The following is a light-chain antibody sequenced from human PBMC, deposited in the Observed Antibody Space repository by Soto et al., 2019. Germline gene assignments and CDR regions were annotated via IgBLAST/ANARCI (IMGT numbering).Light chain of an antibody. J-gene: IGLJ2*01. CDR3: GTCDSSLSAVV. Sequence: QSVLTQPPSVSAAPGQKVTISCSGSSSNIGNNYVSWYQQLPGTAPKLLIYDNNKRPSGIPDRFSGSKSGTSATLGITGLXTGDETDYYCGTCDSSLSAVVFGGGTKVTVL. V-gene: IGLV1-51*01. CDR1: SSNIGNNY. CDR2: DNN.